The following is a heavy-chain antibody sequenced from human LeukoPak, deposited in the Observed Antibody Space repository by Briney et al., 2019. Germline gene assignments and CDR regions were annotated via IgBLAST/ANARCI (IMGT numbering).Heavy chain of an antibody. V-gene: IGHV1-3*03. J-gene: IGHJ5*02. CDR3: ARGNYDSSGYIWFDP. CDR2: INAGNGNT. CDR1: GYTFTSYA. D-gene: IGHD3-22*01. Sequence: GASVKVSWKASGYTFTSYAMHWVRQAPGQRLEWMGWINAGNGNTKYSQEFQGRVTITRDTSASTAYMELSSLRSEDMAVYYCARGNYDSSGYIWFDPWGQGTLVTVSS.